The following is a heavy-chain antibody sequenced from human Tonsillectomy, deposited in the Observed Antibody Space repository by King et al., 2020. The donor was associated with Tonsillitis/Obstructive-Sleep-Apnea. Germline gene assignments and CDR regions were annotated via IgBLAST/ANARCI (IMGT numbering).Heavy chain of an antibody. Sequence: QLVQSGADVKKPGASVKVSCKASGDTFTGYYMHWVRQAPGQGLECMRRINPNNGGTHYAQKFKGRVTMTRDTSISTAYMELSRLRSDDAAVYYCARDMVQEIVLYYMDVWGKGTTVTVSS. CDR2: INPNNGGT. J-gene: IGHJ6*03. V-gene: IGHV1-2*06. D-gene: IGHD3-10*01. CDR3: ARDMVQEIVLYYMDV. CDR1: GDTFTGYY.